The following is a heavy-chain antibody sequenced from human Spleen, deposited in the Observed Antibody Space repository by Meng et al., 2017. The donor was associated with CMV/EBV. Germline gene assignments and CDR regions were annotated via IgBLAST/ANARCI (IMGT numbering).Heavy chain of an antibody. D-gene: IGHD3-10*01. Sequence: ASVKVSCKASGYTFTDYYMHWVRQAPGQGLEWMGWINPNSGGTNYAQKFQGRVTMTRDTSINTAYMDLSRLRSDDTAVYYCARGQGTGWFDPWGQGTLVTVSS. CDR2: INPNSGGT. V-gene: IGHV1-2*02. CDR3: ARGQGTGWFDP. J-gene: IGHJ5*02. CDR1: GYTFTDYY.